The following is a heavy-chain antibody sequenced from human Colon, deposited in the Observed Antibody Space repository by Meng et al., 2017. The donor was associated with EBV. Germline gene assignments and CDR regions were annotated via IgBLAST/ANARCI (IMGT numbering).Heavy chain of an antibody. V-gene: IGHV1-3*01. CDR2: INAGNGNT. Sequence: QGQLVQFGAEVKKPGASVKVSCKASGYSFTTYAMHWVRQAPGQRLEWMGWINAGNGNTKYSEKFQSRVTITRDTAASTAYMELSSLRSEDTAVYYCARTGCSSSSCYDYWGQGTLVTVSS. D-gene: IGHD2-2*01. CDR1: GYSFTTYA. J-gene: IGHJ4*02. CDR3: ARTGCSSSSCYDY.